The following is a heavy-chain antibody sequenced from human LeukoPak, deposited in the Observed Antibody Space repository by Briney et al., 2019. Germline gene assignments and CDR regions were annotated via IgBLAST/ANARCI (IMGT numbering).Heavy chain of an antibody. CDR1: GFTFSCYA. CDR3: AKVGSGRGDFDY. J-gene: IGHJ4*02. Sequence: GGSLRLSCAASGFTFSCYAMSWVRQAPGKGLEGVSGISVSGGNTYSADSVRGRFTISRDNSKNTLYLQMNSLRAEETAVYYCAKVGSGRGDFDYWGQGTLVTVSS. CDR2: ISVSGGNT. D-gene: IGHD3-10*01. V-gene: IGHV3-23*01.